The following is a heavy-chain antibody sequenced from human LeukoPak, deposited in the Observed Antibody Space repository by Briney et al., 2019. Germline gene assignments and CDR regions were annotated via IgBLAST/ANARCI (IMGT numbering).Heavy chain of an antibody. V-gene: IGHV4-30-2*01. CDR3: ARGDLRGFDY. Sequence: SETLSLTCAVSGGSISSGGYSWSWIRQPPGKGLEWIGYIYHSGSTYYNPSLKSRVTISVDRSKNQFSLKLSSVTAADTAVYHCARGDLRGFDYWGQGTLVTVSS. CDR2: IYHSGST. J-gene: IGHJ4*02. CDR1: GGSISSGGYS. D-gene: IGHD3-10*01.